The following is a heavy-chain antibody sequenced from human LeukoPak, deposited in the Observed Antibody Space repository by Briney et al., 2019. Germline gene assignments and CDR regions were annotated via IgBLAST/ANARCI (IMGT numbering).Heavy chain of an antibody. D-gene: IGHD3-22*01. J-gene: IGHJ6*02. CDR1: GDSFSSNSAA. CDR2: TYYRSKWNN. V-gene: IGHV6-1*01. Sequence: SQTLSLTCAISGDSFSSNSAAWSWIRQSPSRGLEWLGRTYYRSKWNNNYAISVKSRITINPDTSKNQFSLQLNSVTPEDTAVYYCARADSSVRPYYGMDVWGQGTTVTVSS. CDR3: ARADSSVRPYYGMDV.